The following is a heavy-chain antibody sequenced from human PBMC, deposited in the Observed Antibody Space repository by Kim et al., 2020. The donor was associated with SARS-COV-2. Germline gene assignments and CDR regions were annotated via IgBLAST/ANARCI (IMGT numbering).Heavy chain of an antibody. CDR2: IAYDGSNK. CDR3: AKGRAYGSGSYFASYGM. CDR1: GFSFGTYG. Sequence: GGSLRLSCAASGFSFGTYGMHWVRQAPGKGLEWVAVIAYDGSNKYYADSVKGRFTISRDNSKNTLDLQMNSLRAEDTAVYYCAKGRAYGSGSYFASYGM. D-gene: IGHD3-10*01. J-gene: IGHJ6*01. V-gene: IGHV3-30*18.